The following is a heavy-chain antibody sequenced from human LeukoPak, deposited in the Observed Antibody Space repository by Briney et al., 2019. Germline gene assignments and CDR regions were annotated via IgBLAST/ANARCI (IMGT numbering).Heavy chain of an antibody. V-gene: IGHV1-18*01. Sequence: GASVKVSCKASGYTFTSYGISWVRQAPGQGLEWMGWISAYNGNTNYAQKLQGRVTMTTDTSTSTAYMELRSLRSDDTAVYYCARVADYYDSSGYYRWIDYWGQGTLVTVSS. J-gene: IGHJ4*02. CDR1: GYTFTSYG. CDR2: ISAYNGNT. D-gene: IGHD3-22*01. CDR3: ARVADYYDSSGYYRWIDY.